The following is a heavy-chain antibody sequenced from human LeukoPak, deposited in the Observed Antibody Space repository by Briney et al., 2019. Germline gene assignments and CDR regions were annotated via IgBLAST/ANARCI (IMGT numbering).Heavy chain of an antibody. Sequence: ASVKVSCKASGYTFTSYGISWVRQAPGQGLEWMGWISAYNGNTNYAQKLQGRVTMTTDTSTSKAYMELRSLRSDDTAVYYWARVAVGWLTDYWGQGTLVTVSS. CDR3: ARVAVGWLTDY. CDR2: ISAYNGNT. V-gene: IGHV1-18*01. D-gene: IGHD4/OR15-4a*01. CDR1: GYTFTSYG. J-gene: IGHJ4*02.